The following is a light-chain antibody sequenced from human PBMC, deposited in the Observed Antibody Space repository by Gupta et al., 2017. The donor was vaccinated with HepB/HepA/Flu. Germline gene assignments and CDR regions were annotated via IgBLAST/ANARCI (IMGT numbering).Light chain of an antibody. V-gene: IGKV1-39*01. CDR3: QQSYSTPWT. CDR2: AAS. Sequence: DIQMTQSLSSLSASVGDRVTITCRASQSISSYLNWYQQRPGKAPKLLIYAASSLHSGVPSRFSGSGSGADFTLTISSLQPEDFATYYCQQSYSTPWTFGQGTKVEIK. CDR1: QSISSY. J-gene: IGKJ1*01.